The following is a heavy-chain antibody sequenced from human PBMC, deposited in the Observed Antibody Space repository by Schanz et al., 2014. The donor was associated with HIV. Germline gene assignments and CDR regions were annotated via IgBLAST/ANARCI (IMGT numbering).Heavy chain of an antibody. J-gene: IGHJ6*02. D-gene: IGHD3-10*01. Sequence: QVQLVESGGGVVQPGKSLRLSCAASEFIFSNYGMHWVRQAPGKGLEWVAVISYDGDYRYYADSVKGRFTISRDNSKNTLYLQMNSLRSEDTAVYYCARAWYHYGSGSYYRNYGMDVWGQGTTVTVSS. CDR3: ARAWYHYGSGSYYRNYGMDV. CDR1: EFIFSNYG. V-gene: IGHV3-30*03. CDR2: ISYDGDYR.